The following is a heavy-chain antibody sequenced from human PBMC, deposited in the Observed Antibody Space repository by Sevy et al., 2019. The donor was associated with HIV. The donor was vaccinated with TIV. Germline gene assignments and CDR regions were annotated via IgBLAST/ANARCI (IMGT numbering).Heavy chain of an antibody. Sequence: GGSLRLSCAASGFTFDYYGMSWVRQVPGRGLEWVSGLNWNGGSTRYADSVKGRFTISRDNAKNSLYLQRNSLRAEDTALYYCARASVVRGVSLYYYHYGMDVWGQGTTVTVSS. J-gene: IGHJ6*02. D-gene: IGHD3-10*01. CDR2: LNWNGGST. CDR1: GFTFDYYG. V-gene: IGHV3-20*04. CDR3: ARASVVRGVSLYYYHYGMDV.